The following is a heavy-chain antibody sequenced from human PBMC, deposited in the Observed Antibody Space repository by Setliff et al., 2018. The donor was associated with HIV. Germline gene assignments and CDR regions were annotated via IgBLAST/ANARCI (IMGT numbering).Heavy chain of an antibody. V-gene: IGHV4-61*02. CDR3: ARIIMPRGGAFDI. D-gene: IGHD3-10*01. CDR1: GGSISSGSYY. CDR2: IYTSGST. J-gene: IGHJ3*02. Sequence: SETLSLTCTVPGGSISSGSYYWSWIRQPAGKGLQWIGRIYTSGSTNYNPSLKSRVTISVDTSKNQFSLKLNSVTAADTAVYYCARIIMPRGGAFDIWGQGTMVTVSS.